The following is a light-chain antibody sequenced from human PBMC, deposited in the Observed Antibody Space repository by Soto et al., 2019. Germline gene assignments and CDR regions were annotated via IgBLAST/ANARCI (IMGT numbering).Light chain of an antibody. V-gene: IGKV3-20*01. CDR2: GAS. Sequence: EIVLTQSPGTLSLSPGERATLSCRASQSVGSNYLAWYQQKPGQAPRLLLYGASNRATGIPDRFSGSGSGTDFTLTISRLEPEDFAVYYCQQYGGSPPVTLGGGTRVEIK. CDR3: QQYGGSPPVT. CDR1: QSVGSNY. J-gene: IGKJ4*01.